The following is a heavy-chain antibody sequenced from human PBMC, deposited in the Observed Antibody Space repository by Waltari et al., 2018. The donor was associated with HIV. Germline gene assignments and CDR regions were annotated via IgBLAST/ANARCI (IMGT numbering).Heavy chain of an antibody. CDR3: ARGYDFGSGTGWFDP. CDR2: IIPMSGTV. D-gene: IGHD3-3*01. CDR1: GGSFSRYA. V-gene: IGHV1-69*12. Sequence: QVQLVQSGAEVKRPGSSVTVSCKASGGSFSRYAISWVRQAPGQGLKWMGGIIPMSGTVNYAQRFQGSVTITADESTSTVYMELSSLRSEDTAVYYCARGYDFGSGTGWFDPWGQGTLVTVSS. J-gene: IGHJ5*02.